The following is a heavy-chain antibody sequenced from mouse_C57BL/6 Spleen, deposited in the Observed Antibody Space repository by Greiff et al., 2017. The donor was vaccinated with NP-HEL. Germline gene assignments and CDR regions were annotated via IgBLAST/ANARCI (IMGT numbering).Heavy chain of an antibody. V-gene: IGHV1-69*01. CDR1: GYTFTSYW. CDR2: IAPSDSYT. J-gene: IGHJ4*01. D-gene: IGHD2-12*01. CDR3: ARRELYSPYAMDH. Sequence: QVQLQQSGAELVMPGASVKLSCKASGYTFTSYWMHWVKQRPGQGLEWIGEIAPSDSYTNYNQKFKGKSTLTVDKSSSTAYMQLSSLTSEDSAVYYCARRELYSPYAMDHWGQGTSVTVSS.